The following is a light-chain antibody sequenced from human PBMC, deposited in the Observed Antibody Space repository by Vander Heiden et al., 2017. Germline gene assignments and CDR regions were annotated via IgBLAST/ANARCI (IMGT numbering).Light chain of an antibody. V-gene: IGLV2-23*02. Sequence: QSALTQPASVSGSPGPSITIPCTGTSSDVGSYNLVSWYQQHPGNAPILRIYEVSKRPSGVSNRFSGSKSGNTASLTISGLQAEDEADYYCCSYASSSTLVFGTGTKLTVL. CDR2: EVS. CDR1: SSDVGSYNL. J-gene: IGLJ1*01. CDR3: CSYASSSTLV.